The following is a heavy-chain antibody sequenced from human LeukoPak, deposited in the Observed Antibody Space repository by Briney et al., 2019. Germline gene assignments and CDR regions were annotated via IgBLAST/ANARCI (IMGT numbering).Heavy chain of an antibody. V-gene: IGHV3-30*02. CDR1: GFTFSSYG. CDR2: IRYDGSNK. D-gene: IGHD3-22*01. CDR3: AFHYDSSGMGTYYFDY. Sequence: GGSLRLSCAASGFTFSSYGMHWVRQAPGKGLEWVAFIRYDGSNKYYADSVKGRFTISRDNSKNTLYLQMNSLRAEDTAVYYCAFHYDSSGMGTYYFDYWGQGTLVTVSS. J-gene: IGHJ4*02.